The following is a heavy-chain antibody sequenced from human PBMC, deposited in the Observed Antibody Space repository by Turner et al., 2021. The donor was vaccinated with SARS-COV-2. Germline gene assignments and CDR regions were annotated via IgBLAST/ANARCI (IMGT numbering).Heavy chain of an antibody. CDR1: GFNFRNYW. D-gene: IGHD5-12*01. V-gene: IGHV3-74*01. Sequence: EVQLVESGGGLVQSGGSLRLSCSASGFNFRNYWMHWVRQAPGKGLVWVSRVNSDESSISYADSVKGRFTISRDNAKNTLFLQMNSLRDDDTAIYYCTSDPVGYNYCYFDFWGQGTPVTVSS. CDR2: VNSDESSI. CDR3: TSDPVGYNYCYFDF. J-gene: IGHJ4*02.